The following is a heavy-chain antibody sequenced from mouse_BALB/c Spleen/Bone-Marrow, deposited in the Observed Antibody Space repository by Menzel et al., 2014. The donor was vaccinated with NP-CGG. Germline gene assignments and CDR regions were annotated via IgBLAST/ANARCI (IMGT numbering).Heavy chain of an antibody. D-gene: IGHD3-1*01. J-gene: IGHJ3*01. Sequence: DVHLVESGGGLVQPGGSRKLSCAASGFTFSSFGMHWVRQAPEKGLEWVAYISRGSSTIYYADTVKGRFTISRDNPKNSLFLQMASLRSEDTAMYYCASVSACFAYWGQGTLVTVSA. V-gene: IGHV5-17*02. CDR3: ASVSACFAY. CDR2: ISRGSSTI. CDR1: GFTFSSFG.